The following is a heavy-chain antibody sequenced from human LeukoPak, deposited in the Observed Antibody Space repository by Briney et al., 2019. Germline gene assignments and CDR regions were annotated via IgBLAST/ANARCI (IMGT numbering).Heavy chain of an antibody. CDR2: IANDGKTT. V-gene: IGHV3-30*18. Sequence: PGGSLRLSCAASGFTFSSFGMHWVRQAPGKGLEWVAVIANDGKTTYYADSVKGRFTISRDNSKNTLYLQMNSLRAEDTAVYYCAKPEDYYYYMDVWGKGTTVTISS. J-gene: IGHJ6*03. CDR3: AKPEDYYYYMDV. CDR1: GFTFSSFG.